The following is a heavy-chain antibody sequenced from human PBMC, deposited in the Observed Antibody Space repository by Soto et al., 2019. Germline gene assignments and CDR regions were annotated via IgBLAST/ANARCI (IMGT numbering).Heavy chain of an antibody. J-gene: IGHJ4*02. CDR2: ISSSSSYI. CDR3: ARAPFAAPPIQLWSPYYFDY. V-gene: IGHV3-21*01. Sequence: PGGSLRLSCAASGFTFSSYSMNWVCQAPGKGLEWVSSISSSSSYIYYADSVKGRFTISRDNAKNSLYLQMNSLRAEDTAVYYCARAPFAAPPIQLWSPYYFDYWGQGTLVTVSS. D-gene: IGHD5-18*01. CDR1: GFTFSSYS.